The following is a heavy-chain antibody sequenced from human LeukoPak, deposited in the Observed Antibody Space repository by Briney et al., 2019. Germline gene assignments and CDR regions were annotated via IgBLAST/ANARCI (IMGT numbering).Heavy chain of an antibody. D-gene: IGHD6-25*01. Sequence: GGSLRLSCAASGFTFSSYRMSWVRQAPGKGLEWVANIKQDGSEKYYVDSVKGRFTISRANAKNSLYLQMNSLRAENTAVYYCARDALISAKTHDAFDIWGEGTMVTVSS. J-gene: IGHJ3*02. V-gene: IGHV3-7*01. CDR2: IKQDGSEK. CDR3: ARDALISAKTHDAFDI. CDR1: GFTFSSYR.